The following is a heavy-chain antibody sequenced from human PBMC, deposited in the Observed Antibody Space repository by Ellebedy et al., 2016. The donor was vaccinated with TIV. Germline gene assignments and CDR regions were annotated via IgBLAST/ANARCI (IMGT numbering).Heavy chain of an antibody. V-gene: IGHV6-1*01. D-gene: IGHD3-9*01. CDR1: GDTVSSNTAA. CDR3: ARLSRYPAMNWYFDL. Sequence: SQTLSLTCAISGDTVSSNTAAWNWIRQSPQRGLEWLGRTYFRSKWYNDYAESLKSRMTIKADTSKNQFVLQLNSVTPEDTAVYYCARLSRYPAMNWYFDLWGRGTLVTVSS. CDR2: TYFRSKWYN. J-gene: IGHJ2*01.